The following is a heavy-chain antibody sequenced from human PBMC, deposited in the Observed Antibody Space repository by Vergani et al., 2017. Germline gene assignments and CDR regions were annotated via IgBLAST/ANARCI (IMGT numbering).Heavy chain of an antibody. CDR3: ATPQTVTTGGMEV. CDR2: VDPEDGET. D-gene: IGHD4-17*01. J-gene: IGHJ6*02. CDR1: GYTFPDHY. Sequence: EVQLVQSGAEVKKPGATMKISCKVSGYTFPDHYMHWVKQGPGKGLEWMGLVDPEDGETIYAEKFKGRVTIAADTSTDTAHLELSSLGSEDTAVYYCATPQTVTTGGMEVWGQGTTVIVSS. V-gene: IGHV1-69-2*01.